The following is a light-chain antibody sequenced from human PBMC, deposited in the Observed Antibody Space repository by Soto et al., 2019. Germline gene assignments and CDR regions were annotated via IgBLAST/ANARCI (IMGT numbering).Light chain of an antibody. CDR3: QHYGSSRT. J-gene: IGKJ5*01. CDR2: GAT. CDR1: QSVNIN. V-gene: IGKV3-15*01. Sequence: EIVMTQSPATLSVSPGERATLSCRASQSVNINLAWYQQSPGQAPSLLIYGATTRATGVPARFSGSRSGTEFTLTISSLQSEDSAVDDCQHYGSSRTFGQGTRLEIK.